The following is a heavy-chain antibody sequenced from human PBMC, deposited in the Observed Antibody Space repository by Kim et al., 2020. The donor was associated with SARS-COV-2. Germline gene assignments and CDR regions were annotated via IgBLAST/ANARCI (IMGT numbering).Heavy chain of an antibody. CDR2: IRSESYGGTP. V-gene: IGHV3-49*04. CDR3: TREGEYASENFDY. D-gene: IGHD2-2*01. J-gene: IGHJ4*02. Sequence: GGSLRLSCTASGFTFADYALNWVRQAPGKGLEWVGFIRSESYGGTPNYAASVRGRFTISRDDSKSIAYLQMNSLKTEDTAFYYCTREGEYASENFDYWCQGTLVTVSS. CDR1: GFTFADYA.